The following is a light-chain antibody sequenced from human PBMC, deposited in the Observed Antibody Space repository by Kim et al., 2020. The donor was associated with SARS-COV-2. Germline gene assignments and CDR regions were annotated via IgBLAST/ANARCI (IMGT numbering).Light chain of an antibody. CDR3: QQHATWPPALT. J-gene: IGKJ4*01. V-gene: IGKV3-11*01. CDR2: DAS. CDR1: PSINID. Sequence: PGERATRACRASPSINIDVAWYQQKPGRAPRLLIYDASKRVSGVPARFSGSGSGIDFALTINGLEPEDFAVYYCQQHATWPPALTFGGGTKVDIK.